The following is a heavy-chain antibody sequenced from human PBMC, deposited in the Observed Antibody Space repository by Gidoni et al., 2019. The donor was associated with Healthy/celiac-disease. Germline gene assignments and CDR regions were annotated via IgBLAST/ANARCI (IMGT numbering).Heavy chain of an antibody. CDR2: ISGSGGST. D-gene: IGHD6-19*01. J-gene: IGHJ6*02. V-gene: IGHV3-23*01. Sequence: EVQLLESGGGLVQPGGSLRLSCAASGFTFSSYAMSWVRQAPGKGLEWVSAISGSGGSTYYADSVKGRFTISRDNSKNTLYLQMNSLRAEDTAVYYCAKFLLAVAGTTYYYYYGMDVWGQGTTVTVSS. CDR3: AKFLLAVAGTTYYYYYGMDV. CDR1: GFTFSSYA.